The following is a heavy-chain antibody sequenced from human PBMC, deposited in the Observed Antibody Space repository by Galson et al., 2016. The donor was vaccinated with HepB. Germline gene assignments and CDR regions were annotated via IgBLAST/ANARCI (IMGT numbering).Heavy chain of an antibody. V-gene: IGHV3-23*01. D-gene: IGHD3-16*01. Sequence: SLRLSCAGTGFTFSTYAMNWVRQAPGKGLEWVSGISGSGGSTYYADSVKGRFTISRDNSKNTLYLQMNSLRAEDTAVYYCARDLGRNGGFDYWGQGTLVTVSS. CDR2: ISGSGGST. J-gene: IGHJ4*02. CDR3: ARDLGRNGGFDY. CDR1: GFTFSTYA.